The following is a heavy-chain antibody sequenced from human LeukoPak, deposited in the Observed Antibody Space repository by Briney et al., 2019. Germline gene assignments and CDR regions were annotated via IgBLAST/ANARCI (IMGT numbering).Heavy chain of an antibody. J-gene: IGHJ6*03. V-gene: IGHV1-2*02. Sequence: GASVKVSCKASGYTFTGYYMRWVRQAPGQGLEWMGWINPNSGGTNYAQKFQGRVTMTRDTSISTAYMELSRLRSDDTAVYYCARGGRITMVRGVLGDHYYYYYMDVWGKGTTVTVSS. CDR1: GYTFTGYY. CDR3: ARGGRITMVRGVLGDHYYYYYMDV. D-gene: IGHD3-10*01. CDR2: INPNSGGT.